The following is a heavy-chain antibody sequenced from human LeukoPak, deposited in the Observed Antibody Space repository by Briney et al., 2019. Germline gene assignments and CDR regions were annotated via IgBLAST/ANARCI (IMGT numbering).Heavy chain of an antibody. V-gene: IGHV3-23*01. J-gene: IGHJ4*02. CDR3: AKERGSSGYFDY. CDR2: ISGSGGST. CDR1: GFTFSSFG. Sequence: GGSLRLSCAASGFTFSSFGVDWVRQAPGKGLEWVSVISGSGGSTYYADSVKGRFTISRDNSKNTLFLQMNSLRDEDTAVYYCAKERGSSGYFDYWGQGSLVTVSS. D-gene: IGHD6-6*01.